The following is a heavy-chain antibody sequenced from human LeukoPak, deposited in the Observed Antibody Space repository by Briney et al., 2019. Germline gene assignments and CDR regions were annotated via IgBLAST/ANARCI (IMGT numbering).Heavy chain of an antibody. CDR3: ARERDDTVTTIDY. J-gene: IGHJ4*02. Sequence: SETLSLTCAVYGGSFSGYYWSWIRQPPGKGLEWIGEINHSGRTNYNPSLKSRVTISVDTSKNQFSLKLSSVTAADTAVYYCARERDDTVTTIDYWGQGTLVTVSS. CDR1: GGSFSGYY. CDR2: INHSGRT. D-gene: IGHD4-17*01. V-gene: IGHV4-34*01.